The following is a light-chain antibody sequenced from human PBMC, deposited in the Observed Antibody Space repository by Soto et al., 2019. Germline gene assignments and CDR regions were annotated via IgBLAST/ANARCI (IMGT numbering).Light chain of an antibody. CDR3: QQYGSSPRT. J-gene: IGKJ1*01. CDR2: GAS. V-gene: IGKV3-20*01. Sequence: EIVLTQSPGTLSLSPGERATLSCRASQSVRNNYLAWYQQRPGQAPRLLIYGASSGATGIPDRFSGSGSGADFILTISRLEPEDFAVYYCQQYGSSPRTFGQGTKVEIK. CDR1: QSVRNNY.